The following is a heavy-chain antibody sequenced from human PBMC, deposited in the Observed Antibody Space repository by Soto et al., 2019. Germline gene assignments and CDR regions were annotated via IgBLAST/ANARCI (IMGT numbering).Heavy chain of an antibody. V-gene: IGHV1-18*01. CDR3: ARGRYGDY. D-gene: IGHD1-1*01. CDR2: ISAHNGNT. CDR1: GYTFTSYG. Sequence: QVHLLQSGAEVKKPGASVKVSCKASGYTFTSYGITWVRQAPGQGLEWMGWISAHNGNTDYAQKLQGRVIVTRDTSTCTAYMELRSLISDDTAVYYCARGRYGDYWGQRALVTVSS. J-gene: IGHJ4*02.